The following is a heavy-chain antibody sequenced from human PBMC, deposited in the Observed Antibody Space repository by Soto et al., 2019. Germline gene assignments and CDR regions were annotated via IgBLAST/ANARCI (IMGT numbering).Heavy chain of an antibody. Sequence: QVQLQESGPGLVKPSGTLSLTCAVSGGSISSSNWWSWVRQPPGKGLEWIGEIYHSGSTNYNPSLKRRVTISVDKSKNQFSLKLSSVTAADTAVYYCASLSAAGTWDYFDYWGQGTLVTASS. V-gene: IGHV4-4*02. CDR1: GGSISSSNW. D-gene: IGHD6-13*01. J-gene: IGHJ4*02. CDR2: IYHSGST. CDR3: ASLSAAGTWDYFDY.